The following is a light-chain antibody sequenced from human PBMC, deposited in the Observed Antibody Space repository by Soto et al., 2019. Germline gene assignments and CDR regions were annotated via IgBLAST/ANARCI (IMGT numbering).Light chain of an antibody. CDR2: AAS. V-gene: IGKV1-39*01. CDR3: QQSYSSPYT. Sequence: DIQMTQSPSSLSASVGDRVTITCRASQSISSYLNWYQQKPGKAPELLIYAASNLKSGVSSRFSGSGSATDFTLSISSLQPEDFASYHCQQSYSSPYTFGQGTKLEIK. CDR1: QSISSY. J-gene: IGKJ2*01.